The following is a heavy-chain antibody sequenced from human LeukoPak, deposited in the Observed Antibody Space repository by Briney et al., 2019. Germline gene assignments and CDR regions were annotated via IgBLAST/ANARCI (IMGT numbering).Heavy chain of an antibody. V-gene: IGHV3-30-3*01. CDR3: ARDRNSWYDY. J-gene: IGHJ4*02. CDR2: ISYDGSNK. Sequence: GGSLRLSCAASGFTFSSYAMHWVRQAPGKGLEWVAVISYDGSNKYYADSVKGRFTISRDNSKNTLYLQMNSLRAEDTAVYYCARDRNSWYDYWGQGTLVTVSS. D-gene: IGHD6-13*01. CDR1: GFTFSSYA.